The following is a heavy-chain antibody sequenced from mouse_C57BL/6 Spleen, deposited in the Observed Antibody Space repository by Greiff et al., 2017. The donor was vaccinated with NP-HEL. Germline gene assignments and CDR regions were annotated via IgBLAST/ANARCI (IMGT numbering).Heavy chain of an antibody. D-gene: IGHD4-1*01. CDR1: GYTFTSYT. Sequence: QVQLQQSGAELARPGASVKMSCKASGYTFTSYTMHWVKQRPGQGLEWIGYINPSSGYTKYNQKFKDKATLTADKSSSTAYMQLSSLTSEDSAVYYCARTSGTSGYFDVWGTGTTVTVSS. CDR3: ARTSGTSGYFDV. CDR2: INPSSGYT. J-gene: IGHJ1*03. V-gene: IGHV1-4*01.